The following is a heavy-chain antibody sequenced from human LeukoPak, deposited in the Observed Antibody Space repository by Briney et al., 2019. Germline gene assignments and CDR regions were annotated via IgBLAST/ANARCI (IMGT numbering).Heavy chain of an antibody. CDR2: ISSSSRYI. CDR3: ARDLFPSTTAYFDY. V-gene: IGHV3-21*01. J-gene: IGHJ4*02. Sequence: PGGSLRLSCAASGFTFSSYSMNWVRQAPGKGLEWVSSISSSSRYIYYADSVKGRFTISRDDAKNSLYLQMNSLRAEDTAVYYCARDLFPSTTAYFDYWGQETLVTVSS. CDR1: GFTFSSYS. D-gene: IGHD4-11*01.